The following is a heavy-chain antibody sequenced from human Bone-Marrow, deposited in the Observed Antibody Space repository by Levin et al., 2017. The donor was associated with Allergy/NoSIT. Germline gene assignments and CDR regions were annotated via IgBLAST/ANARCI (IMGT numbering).Heavy chain of an antibody. CDR2: ISGSGSST. CDR1: GFTFNSYA. CDR3: AKGAGWVAGAVALI. V-gene: IGHV3-23*01. J-gene: IGHJ4*02. Sequence: PGGSLRLSCAASGFTFNSYALSWVRQAPGKGLEGVSAISGSGSSTYYADSVKGRFTISRDNSKTTLYLQMNSLRPEHTGVYCCAKGAGWVAGAVALIWGQGTLVTVSS. D-gene: IGHD6-19*01.